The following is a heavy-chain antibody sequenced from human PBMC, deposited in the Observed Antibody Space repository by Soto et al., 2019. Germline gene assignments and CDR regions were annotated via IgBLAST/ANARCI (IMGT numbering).Heavy chain of an antibody. CDR3: ARDRDTMIRGVYQH. D-gene: IGHD3-10*01. CDR2: ISASGSSA. CDR1: GFTFSDYQ. J-gene: IGHJ4*02. V-gene: IGHV3-11*05. Sequence: QVQLVESGGGLVKSGGSLRLSCAVSGFTFSDYQMHWIRQVPGKGLEWLSYISASGSSANYADSMRGRLSISRDNAKNVLYLQMNSLRGEDTAGYYCARDRDTMIRGVYQHWGQGALVTVSS.